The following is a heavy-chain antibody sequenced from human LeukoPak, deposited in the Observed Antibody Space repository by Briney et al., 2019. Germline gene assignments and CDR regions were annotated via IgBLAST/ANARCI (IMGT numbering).Heavy chain of an antibody. V-gene: IGHV5-51*01. J-gene: IGHJ6*02. CDR2: IYPQDSDT. CDR1: GYNFPGDW. D-gene: IGHD5-18*01. Sequence: HGESLKISCKASGYNFPGDWIGWVRQVSGKGLEWMGIIYPQDSDTRYSPSFEGQVIISADKSISTAYLRWSSLKASDTAMYYCARLEMDTAMAEYYYYYYGMDVWGQGTTVTVSS. CDR3: ARLEMDTAMAEYYYYYYGMDV.